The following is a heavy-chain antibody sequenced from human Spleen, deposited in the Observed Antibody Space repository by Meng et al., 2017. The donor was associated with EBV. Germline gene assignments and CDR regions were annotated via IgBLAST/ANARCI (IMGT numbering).Heavy chain of an antibody. D-gene: IGHD3-10*01. J-gene: IGHJ5*02. CDR1: GGSIGSGGYY. CDR3: AMNMVQGVMGNWFDP. CDR2: IYYSGST. V-gene: IGHV4-30-4*01. Sequence: VQLPESGPGLAKPSQPLSLPCAVSGGSIGSGGYYWSWIRQPPGKGLEWIGYIYYSGSTYYNPSLKSRVTISVDTSKNQFSLKLSSVTAADTAVYYCAMNMVQGVMGNWFDPWGQGTLVTVSS.